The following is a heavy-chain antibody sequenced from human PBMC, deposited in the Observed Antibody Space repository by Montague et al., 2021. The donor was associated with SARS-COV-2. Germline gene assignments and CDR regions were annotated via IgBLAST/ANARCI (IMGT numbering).Heavy chain of an antibody. CDR1: GGSIRSGIYY. J-gene: IGHJ5*02. Sequence: TLSLTCTVSGGSIRSGIYYWSWIRQPAGKGLEWIGRIYTSGSTNYNPSLNIRVTISVDTSKNQFSLKLSSVTAADTAVYYCARGPTVSSSGYYTGWFDPWGQGTLVTVSS. CDR2: IYTSGST. CDR3: ARGPTVSSSGYYTGWFDP. V-gene: IGHV4-61*02. D-gene: IGHD3-3*01.